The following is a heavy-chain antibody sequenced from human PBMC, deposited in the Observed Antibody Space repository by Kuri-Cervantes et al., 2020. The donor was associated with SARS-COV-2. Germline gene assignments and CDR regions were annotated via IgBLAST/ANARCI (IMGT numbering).Heavy chain of an antibody. J-gene: IGHJ6*03. V-gene: IGHV3-23*01. Sequence: GESLKISCAASGFTFSSYAMTWVRQAPGKGLEWVSAISVSGGSTYYADSVKGRSTISRDNSKNTLYLQMNSLRAEDTAVYYCARDLGGYMDVWGKGTTVTVSS. D-gene: IGHD2-15*01. CDR3: ARDLGGYMDV. CDR2: ISVSGGST. CDR1: GFTFSSYA.